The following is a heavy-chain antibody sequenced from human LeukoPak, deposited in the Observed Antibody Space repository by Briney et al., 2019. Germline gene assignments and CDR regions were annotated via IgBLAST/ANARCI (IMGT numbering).Heavy chain of an antibody. CDR1: GYTFTSYG. CDR3: AREGWGIAAANSWFDP. Sequence: ASVKVFCKASGYTFTSYGISWVRQAPGQGLEWMGWISAYNGNTNYAQKLQGRVTMTTDTSTSTAYMELRSLRSDDTAVYYCAREGWGIAAANSWFDPWGQGTLVTVSS. D-gene: IGHD6-13*01. V-gene: IGHV1-18*04. J-gene: IGHJ5*02. CDR2: ISAYNGNT.